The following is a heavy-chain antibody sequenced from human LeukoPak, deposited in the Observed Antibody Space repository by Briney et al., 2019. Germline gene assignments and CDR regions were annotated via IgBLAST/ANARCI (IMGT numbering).Heavy chain of an antibody. D-gene: IGHD6-19*01. CDR1: XGSISSGGYY. V-gene: IGHV4-31*02. J-gene: IGHJ4*02. CDR2: IYYSGST. Sequence: TXSLXXTVSXGSISSGGYYWSWIRQHPGKGLEWIGYIYYSGSTYYNPSLKSRVTISVDTSKNQFSLKLSSVTAADTAVYYCARGLNEQWLVPLFDYWGQGTLVTVSS. CDR3: ARGLNEQWLVPLFDY.